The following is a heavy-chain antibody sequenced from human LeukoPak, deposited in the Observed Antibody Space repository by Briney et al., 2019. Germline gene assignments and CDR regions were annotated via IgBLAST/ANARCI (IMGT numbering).Heavy chain of an antibody. CDR2: IYYSGST. J-gene: IGHJ4*02. V-gene: IGHV4-31*03. Sequence: PSETLSLTCTVSGGSISSGGYYWSWIRQHPGKGLEWNGYIYYSGSTYYNPSLKSRVTISVDTSKNQFSLKLSSVTAADTAVYYCARGVRGYFDYWGQGTLVTVSS. D-gene: IGHD3-10*02. CDR3: ARGVRGYFDY. CDR1: GGSISSGGYY.